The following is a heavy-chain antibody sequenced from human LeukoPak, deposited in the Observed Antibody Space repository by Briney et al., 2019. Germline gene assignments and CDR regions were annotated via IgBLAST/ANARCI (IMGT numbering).Heavy chain of an antibody. CDR1: GGTFSSYA. CDR2: IIPIFGTA. J-gene: IGHJ5*02. V-gene: IGHV1-69*05. Sequence: SVKVSCKASGGTFSSYAISWVRQAPGQGLEWMGRIIPIFGTANYAQKFQGRVTITTDESTSTAYMELSSLRSEDTAVYYCARIGYYYGSGSYYSPWGQGTLVTVSA. CDR3: ARIGYYYGSGSYYSP. D-gene: IGHD3-10*01.